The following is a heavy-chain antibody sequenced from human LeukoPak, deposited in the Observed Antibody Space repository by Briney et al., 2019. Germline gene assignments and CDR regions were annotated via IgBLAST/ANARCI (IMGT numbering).Heavy chain of an antibody. CDR3: ARTDYYDSSGYYYPDAFDI. J-gene: IGHJ3*02. CDR2: IYYSGST. Sequence: SETLSLTCTVSGGSISSGGYYWSWIRQHPGKGLEGIGYIYYSGSTYYNPSLKSRVTISVDTSKNQFSLKLSSVTAADTAVYYCARTDYYDSSGYYYPDAFDIWGQGTMVTVSS. V-gene: IGHV4-31*03. CDR1: GGSISSGGYY. D-gene: IGHD3-22*01.